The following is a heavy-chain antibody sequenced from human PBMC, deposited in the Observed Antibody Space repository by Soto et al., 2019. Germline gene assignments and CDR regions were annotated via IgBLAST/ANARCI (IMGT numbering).Heavy chain of an antibody. CDR3: ARRRCGDFDS. CDR2: MNPNSGNT. CDR1: GYTFTSYD. D-gene: IGHD2-15*01. Sequence: QVPLVQSGAEVKKPGASVKVSCKASGYTFTSYDINWVRQATGQGLEWMGWMNPNSGNTGYAQKFQVRVTMTRNTSISTDYMEVSSLRSKDTAVYYCARRRCGDFDSWGQRTLFTDST. J-gene: IGHJ4*02. V-gene: IGHV1-8*01.